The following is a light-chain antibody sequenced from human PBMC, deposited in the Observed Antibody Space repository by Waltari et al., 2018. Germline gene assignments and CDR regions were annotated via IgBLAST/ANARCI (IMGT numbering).Light chain of an antibody. CDR1: QSISSW. Sequence: TITCRASQSISSWLAWYQQKPGKAPKLLIYRASSLESGVPSRFSGSGSGTEFTLTISSLQPDDFATYYCQQYNSYWYTFGQGTKLEI. CDR3: QQYNSYWYT. J-gene: IGKJ2*01. CDR2: RAS. V-gene: IGKV1-5*03.